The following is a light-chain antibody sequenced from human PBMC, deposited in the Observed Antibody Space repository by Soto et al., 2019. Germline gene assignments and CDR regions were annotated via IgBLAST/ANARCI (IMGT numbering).Light chain of an antibody. J-gene: IGKJ4*01. CDR1: QTVTN. V-gene: IGKV3-11*01. Sequence: EVVLTQSPATLSLSPGEGASLSCRASQTVTNLAWYQHKPGQAPRLLIYHASTRATGIPARFSGSGSGTDFTLIISSLEPEYFAVYYCQQYSSWLRSFGGGTKVEIK. CDR2: HAS. CDR3: QQYSSWLRS.